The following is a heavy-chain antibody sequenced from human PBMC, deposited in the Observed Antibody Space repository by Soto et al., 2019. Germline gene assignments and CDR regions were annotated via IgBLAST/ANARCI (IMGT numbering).Heavy chain of an antibody. J-gene: IGHJ5*02. D-gene: IGHD3-22*01. V-gene: IGHV4-30-2*01. CDR1: GGSISSGGYS. Sequence: QLQLQESGSGLVKPSQTLSLTCAVSGGSISSGGYSWSWIRQPPGKGLEWIGYIYHSGSTYYNPSLKRRVAISXXRXKXXFSLKRSSVTAADTAVYYCARSEGWLRDKCNWFDPWGQGTLVTVSS. CDR3: ARSEGWLRDKCNWFDP. CDR2: IYHSGST.